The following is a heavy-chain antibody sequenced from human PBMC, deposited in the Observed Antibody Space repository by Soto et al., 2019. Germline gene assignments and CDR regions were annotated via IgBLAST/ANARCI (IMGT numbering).Heavy chain of an antibody. D-gene: IGHD4-4*01. Sequence: QITLKESGPTVVKPTQPLTLTCTFSGFSLSSDGVGVGWIRQPPGKAPEWLALIYWDDDTRYSPSLKTRLTNTKDTSKNQVVLSMTKMDPVDTATYYCAHSSLHYKKWFDPWGQGTLVIVSS. CDR1: GFSLSSDGVG. CDR3: AHSSLHYKKWFDP. J-gene: IGHJ5*02. V-gene: IGHV2-5*02. CDR2: IYWDDDT.